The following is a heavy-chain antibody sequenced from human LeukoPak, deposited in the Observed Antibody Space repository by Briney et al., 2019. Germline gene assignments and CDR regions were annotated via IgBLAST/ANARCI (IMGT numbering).Heavy chain of an antibody. Sequence: APVKVSCKASGYTFTGYYMHWVRQAPGQGLEWMGWINPNSGGTNYAQKFQGRVTMTRDTSISTAYMELSRLRSDDTAVYYCARGVWFGELRDYRGQGTLVTVSS. CDR3: ARGVWFGELRDY. J-gene: IGHJ4*02. D-gene: IGHD3-10*01. CDR2: INPNSGGT. V-gene: IGHV1-2*02. CDR1: GYTFTGYY.